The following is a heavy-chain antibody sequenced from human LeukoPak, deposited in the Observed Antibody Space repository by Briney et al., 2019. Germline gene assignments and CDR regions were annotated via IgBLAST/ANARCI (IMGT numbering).Heavy chain of an antibody. J-gene: IGHJ4*02. CDR1: GFTFSSYS. V-gene: IGHV3-48*01. Sequence: GGSLRLSCAVYGFTFSSYSMNWVRQAPGKGLEWDSYISSSSSTIYYADSVKGRFTISRDNAKNSLYLQMNSLRAEDTAVYYCARADSSGYYHPINWGQGTLVTVSS. CDR3: ARADSSGYYHPIN. D-gene: IGHD3-22*01. CDR2: ISSSSSTI.